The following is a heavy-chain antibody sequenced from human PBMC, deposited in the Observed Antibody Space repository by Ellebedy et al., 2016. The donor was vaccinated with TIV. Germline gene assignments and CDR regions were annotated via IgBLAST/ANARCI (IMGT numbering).Heavy chain of an antibody. CDR3: ARDYYGSGSYPTYGMDV. J-gene: IGHJ6*02. CDR2: INPSGGST. CDR1: GYTFTSYY. Sequence: ASVKVSXKASGYTFTSYYMHWVRQAPGQGLEWMGIINPSGGSTSYAQKFQGRVTMTRDTSTSTVYMELSSLRSEDTAVYYCARDYYGSGSYPTYGMDVWGQGTTVTVSS. V-gene: IGHV1-46*01. D-gene: IGHD3-10*01.